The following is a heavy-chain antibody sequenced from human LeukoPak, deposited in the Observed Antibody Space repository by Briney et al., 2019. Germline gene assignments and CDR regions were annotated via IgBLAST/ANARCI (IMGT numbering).Heavy chain of an antibody. CDR1: GFTFGNFW. V-gene: IGHV3-7*01. D-gene: IGHD2-8*02. CDR3: ARLFGGVTTYDY. Sequence: GGSLRLSCAASGFTFGNFWMSWVRQAPGGGLQWVASMKGDGSLIYYVDSVKGRFTISRDNARNSLYLQMNRLRADDTAVYYCARLFGGVTTYDYWGQGALVTVSS. J-gene: IGHJ4*02. CDR2: MKGDGSLI.